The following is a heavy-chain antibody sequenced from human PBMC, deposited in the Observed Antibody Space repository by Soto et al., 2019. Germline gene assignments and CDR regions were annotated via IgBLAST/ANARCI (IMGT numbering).Heavy chain of an antibody. CDR3: ARGVRVVPAAILGLWFDP. V-gene: IGHV4-34*01. CDR2: INHSGST. J-gene: IGHJ5*02. CDR1: GGSFSGYY. Sequence: QVQLQQWGAGLLKPSETLSLTCAVYGGSFSGYYWSWIRQPPGKGLEWIGEINHSGSTNYNPSLKRRDTISVDTSKKQFSLKLISVTAAVTAVYYCARGVRVVPAAILGLWFDPWGQGTLVTVSS. D-gene: IGHD2-2*02.